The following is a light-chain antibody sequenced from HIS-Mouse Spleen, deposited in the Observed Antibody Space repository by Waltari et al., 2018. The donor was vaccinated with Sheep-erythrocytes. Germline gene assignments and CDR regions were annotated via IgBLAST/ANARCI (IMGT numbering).Light chain of an antibody. CDR3: QAWDSSTVV. Sequence: SYELTQPPSVSVSPGQTASITCSGDKLGDKYACWYQQKPGHSPVLVIYQDSKRPSGSPERFSGSNSGNTATLTISGTQAMDEADYDCQAWDSSTVVFGGGTKLTVL. J-gene: IGLJ2*01. CDR1: KLGDKY. CDR2: QDS. V-gene: IGLV3-1*01.